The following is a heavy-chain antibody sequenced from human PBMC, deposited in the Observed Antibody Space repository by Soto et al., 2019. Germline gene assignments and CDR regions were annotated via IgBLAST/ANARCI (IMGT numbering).Heavy chain of an antibody. J-gene: IGHJ3*02. CDR3: AKDLDIVVVVAANCAFDI. Sequence: GGSLRLSCAASGFTFSSYAMSWVRQAPGKGLEWVSAISGSGGSTYYADSVKGRFTISRDNSKNKLYLQMNSLRAEDTAVYYCAKDLDIVVVVAANCAFDIWGQGTMVTVSS. CDR2: ISGSGGST. D-gene: IGHD2-15*01. CDR1: GFTFSSYA. V-gene: IGHV3-23*01.